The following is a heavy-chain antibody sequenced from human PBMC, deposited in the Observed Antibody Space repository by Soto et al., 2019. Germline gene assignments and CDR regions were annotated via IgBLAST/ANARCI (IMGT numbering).Heavy chain of an antibody. J-gene: IGHJ4*02. Sequence: ETLSLTCTVSGGSISSYCWSWIRQPPGKGLEWIGYIYYSGSTNYNPSLKSRVTISVDTSKNQFSLKLSSVTAADTAVYYCARGYGPGFDYRGQGTLVTVYS. CDR1: GGSISSYC. CDR2: IYYSGST. D-gene: IGHD5-12*01. CDR3: ARGYGPGFDY. V-gene: IGHV4-59*08.